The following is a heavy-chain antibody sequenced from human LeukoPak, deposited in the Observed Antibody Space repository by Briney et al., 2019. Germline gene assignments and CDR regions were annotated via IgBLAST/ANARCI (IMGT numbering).Heavy chain of an antibody. V-gene: IGHV4-61*08. D-gene: IGHD1-1*01. CDR1: GGPLSGGDYH. CDR2: IPYRGST. CDR3: ARDYHGHNWFYFDF. Sequence: SETLSLTCTVSGGPLSGGDYHWSWIRHPPGKGVEWIVYIPYRGSTNYHPSLKSRLTMSLDTSKNQFSLKLNSVTAADTAVYYCARDYHGHNWFYFDFWGQGALVAVSS. J-gene: IGHJ4*02.